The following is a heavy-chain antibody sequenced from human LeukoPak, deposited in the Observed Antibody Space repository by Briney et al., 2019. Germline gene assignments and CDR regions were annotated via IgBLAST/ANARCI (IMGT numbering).Heavy chain of an antibody. CDR1: GGSISSYY. J-gene: IGHJ4*02. CDR2: IYYSGST. Sequence: SETLSLTCTVSGGSISSYYWSWLRQPPGKGLEWIGYIYYSGSTNYNPSLKSRVTISVDTSKNQFSLKLSSVTAADTAVYYCASYYYDSSGYSYYFDYWGQGTLVTVSS. D-gene: IGHD3-22*01. CDR3: ASYYYDSSGYSYYFDY. V-gene: IGHV4-59*01.